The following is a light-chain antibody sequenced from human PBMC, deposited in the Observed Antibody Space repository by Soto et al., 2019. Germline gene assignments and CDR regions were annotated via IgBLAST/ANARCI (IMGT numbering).Light chain of an antibody. CDR1: QRVSSRN. V-gene: IGKV3-20*01. J-gene: IGKJ3*01. Sequence: EIVLTQSPGTLSLSPGERATLSCRASQRVSSRNLAWYQQQPGQAPRLLIYSASSRATGIPDRFSGSGSGTDFTLTISRLEPEDFAVYYCQQYGTTFTFGPGTKVDIK. CDR2: SAS. CDR3: QQYGTTFT.